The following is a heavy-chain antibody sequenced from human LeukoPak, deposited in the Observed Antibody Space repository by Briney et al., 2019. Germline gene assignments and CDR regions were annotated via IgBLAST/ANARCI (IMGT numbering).Heavy chain of an antibody. J-gene: IGHJ4*02. V-gene: IGHV3-21*01. Sequence: GGSLRLSCAASGFTFSSYSMNWVRQAPGMGLKWVSSISSSSSYIYYADSVKGRFTISRDNAKNSLYLQMNSLRAEDTAVYYCARAYAPYHFDYWGQGTLVTVSS. CDR3: ARAYAPYHFDY. CDR2: ISSSSSYI. CDR1: GFTFSSYS. D-gene: IGHD2-2*01.